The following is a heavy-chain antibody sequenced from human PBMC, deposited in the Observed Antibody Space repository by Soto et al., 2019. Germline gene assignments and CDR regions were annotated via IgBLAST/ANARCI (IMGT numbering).Heavy chain of an antibody. CDR3: ARGISLIVEVQRDAPDKYYFDS. CDR1: VGSFSGYF. Sequence: PSETLSLTCSVYVGSFSGYFWTWIRQSPGKGLEWIGEINHSGSTNSNPSLKSRVAISVDTSKNQISLKLRSVTAADTAVYYCARGISLIVEVQRDAPDKYYFDSWGQGTLVTVSS. CDR2: INHSGST. D-gene: IGHD2-15*01. J-gene: IGHJ4*02. V-gene: IGHV4-34*01.